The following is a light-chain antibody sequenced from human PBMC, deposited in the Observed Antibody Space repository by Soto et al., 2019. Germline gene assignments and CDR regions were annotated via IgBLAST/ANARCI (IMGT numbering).Light chain of an antibody. J-gene: IGLJ1*01. V-gene: IGLV2-23*02. CDR1: SSDVGTYNL. Sequence: QALLTQPASVAGGTGRTITISCTRTSSDVGTYNLVSWYQQLPDKAPKLIIHEVNKRPSGVSTRFSGSKSGNTAYLTISGLQADDDADYHCYSNAGSSTYVFGTGTKVTVL. CDR2: EVN. CDR3: YSNAGSSTYV.